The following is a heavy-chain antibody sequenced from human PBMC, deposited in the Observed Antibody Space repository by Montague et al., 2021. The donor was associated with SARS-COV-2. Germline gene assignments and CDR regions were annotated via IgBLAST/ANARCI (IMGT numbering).Heavy chain of an antibody. J-gene: IGHJ6*02. CDR3: ARVGKQYCSGGSCYYKNPCFGMDV. CDR2: ISSSATVT. Sequence: SLRLSCAASGFTFGNYEMNWVRQAPGKGLEWVSYISSSATVTYNTDSVKGRFSISRDNGRNSLFLQMNSLRAEDTAIYYCARVGKQYCSGGSCYYKNPCFGMDVWGQGTTVTVSS. D-gene: IGHD2-15*01. CDR1: GFTFGNYE. V-gene: IGHV3-48*03.